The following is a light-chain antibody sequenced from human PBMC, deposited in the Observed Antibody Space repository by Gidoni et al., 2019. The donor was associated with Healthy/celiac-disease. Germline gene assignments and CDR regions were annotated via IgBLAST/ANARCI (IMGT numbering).Light chain of an antibody. CDR2: GAS. J-gene: IGKJ2*01. Sequence: ATLSLSPGERATLSCRASQSVSSYLAWYQQKPGQAPRLLIYGASTRATGIPARFSGSGSGTEFTLTISSLQPEDFAVYYCQQHNNWPPYTFGQGTQLEIK. V-gene: IGKV3-15*01. CDR3: QQHNNWPPYT. CDR1: QSVSSY.